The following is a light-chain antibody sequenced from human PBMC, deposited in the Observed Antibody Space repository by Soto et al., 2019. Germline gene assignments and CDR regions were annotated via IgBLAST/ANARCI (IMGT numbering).Light chain of an antibody. CDR1: SSDVGGYNY. J-gene: IGLJ2*01. CDR2: EVN. Sequence: QSALTQPASVSGSPGQSITISCTGTSSDVGGYNYVSWYQHHPGTAPKLMIYEVNNRPSGVSNRFSGSKSGNTASLTISGLQAEDEADFYCTSYTSSGTVVFGGGTKLTVL. V-gene: IGLV2-14*01. CDR3: TSYTSSGTVV.